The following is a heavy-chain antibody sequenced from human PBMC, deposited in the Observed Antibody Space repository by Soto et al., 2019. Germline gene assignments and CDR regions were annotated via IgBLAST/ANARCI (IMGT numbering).Heavy chain of an antibody. CDR1: GGSISSSSYY. Sequence: XXTLSLTCTVSGGSISSSSYYWGFIRQPPGKGLEWIGSIYYSGSTYYNPSLKSRVTISVDTSKNQFSLKLSSVNAADTAVYYCASPKIAFYNWFGPWGQGTLVTVSS. D-gene: IGHD3-3*02. CDR3: ASPKIAFYNWFGP. J-gene: IGHJ5*02. CDR2: IYYSGST. V-gene: IGHV4-39*01.